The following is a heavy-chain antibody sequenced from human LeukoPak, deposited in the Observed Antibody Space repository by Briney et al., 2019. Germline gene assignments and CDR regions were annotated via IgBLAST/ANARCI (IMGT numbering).Heavy chain of an antibody. V-gene: IGHV4-34*01. J-gene: IGHJ1*01. CDR1: GGSFSGYY. Sequence: SETLSLTCAVSGGSFSGYYWTWIRQPPGKGLEWIGEINHSGSTNYNPSLKSRVTISVDTSKNQFSLKVSSVTAADTAVYYCASNRSSSDWGQGTLVTVSS. CDR3: ASNRSSSD. CDR2: INHSGST. D-gene: IGHD6-6*01.